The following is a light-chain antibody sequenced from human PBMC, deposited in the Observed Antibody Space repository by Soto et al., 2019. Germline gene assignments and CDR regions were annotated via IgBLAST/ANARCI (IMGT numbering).Light chain of an antibody. J-gene: IGLJ1*01. CDR2: EVS. CDR1: SSDVGGYYY. Sequence: QSVLTQPASVSGSPGQSITISCTGTSSDVGGYYYVSWSQQHPGKAPKLIIYEVSKRPSGVSNRFSGSKYDNTASLTISGLQAEDEADYYCSSYSSTSTLVFGTGTKVTVL. CDR3: SSYSSTSTLV. V-gene: IGLV2-14*01.